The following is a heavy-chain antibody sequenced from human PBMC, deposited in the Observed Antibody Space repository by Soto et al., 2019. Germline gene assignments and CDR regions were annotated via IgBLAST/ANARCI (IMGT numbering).Heavy chain of an antibody. D-gene: IGHD6-19*01. V-gene: IGHV3-7*01. CDR3: ARAGYSSGWYFDY. CDR2: IKQDGSEK. CDR1: GFTFSSYW. Sequence: PGGSLRLSCAASGFTFSSYWMSWVRQAPGKGLEWVANIKQDGSEKYYVDSVKGRFTISRDNAKNSLYLQMNSLRAEDTAVYYCARAGYSSGWYFDYWGQGTLVTVSS. J-gene: IGHJ4*02.